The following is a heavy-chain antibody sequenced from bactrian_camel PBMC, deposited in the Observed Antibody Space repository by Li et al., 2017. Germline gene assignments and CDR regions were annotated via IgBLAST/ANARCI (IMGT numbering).Heavy chain of an antibody. D-gene: IGHD3*01. J-gene: IGHJ4*01. V-gene: IGHV3S40*01. CDR2: ISSRGGVT. CDR1: GFPFSTYD. CDR3: ATDPVGVS. Sequence: DVQLVESGGGLVQPGGSLRLSCVVSGFPFSTYDMTWVRQAPGKGVEWVASISSRGGVTYYAQSVKGRFTISRDNAKNTLYLQMDSLLPEDTALYSCATDPVGVSRGQGAQVTVS.